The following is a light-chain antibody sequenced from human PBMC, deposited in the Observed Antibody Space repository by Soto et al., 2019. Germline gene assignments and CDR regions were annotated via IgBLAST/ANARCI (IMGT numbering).Light chain of an antibody. CDR3: QKYSSAPWT. CDR2: AAS. Sequence: DIQLTQSPSSLSSSVGDRVTITCRASQGVSNYFAWYQQKPGKVPKLLIYAASTLQSGVPSRFSGSGSGTDFTLTISSLQPEDVATYYCQKYSSAPWTFGQGTKVEIK. CDR1: QGVSNY. V-gene: IGKV1-27*01. J-gene: IGKJ1*01.